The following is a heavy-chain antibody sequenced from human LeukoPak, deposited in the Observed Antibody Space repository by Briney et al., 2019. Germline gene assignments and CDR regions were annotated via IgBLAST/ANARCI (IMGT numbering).Heavy chain of an antibody. CDR1: GYTFTDYF. CDR3: ARAPTSGWF. V-gene: IGHV1-2*02. Sequence: GASVKVSCKASGYTFTDYFLHWVRQAPGQGLEWMGWINPNAGGTNYAQKFQGRVTMTWDTSVTTVYMELSSLRSDDTAVYYCARAPTSGWFWGPGTLVTVSS. D-gene: IGHD6-19*01. J-gene: IGHJ4*02. CDR2: INPNAGGT.